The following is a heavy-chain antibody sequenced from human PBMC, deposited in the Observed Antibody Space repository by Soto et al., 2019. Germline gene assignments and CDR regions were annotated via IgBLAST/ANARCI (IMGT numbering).Heavy chain of an antibody. J-gene: IGHJ6*02. Sequence: GSLRLSCAASGFTFSSYSMNWVRQAPGKGLEWVSSISSSSSYIYYADSVKGRLTISRDNAKNSLYLQMNSLRAEDTAVYYCARDSVLLWFGESTDYYYGMDVWGQGTTVTFSS. D-gene: IGHD3-10*01. CDR2: ISSSSSYI. V-gene: IGHV3-21*01. CDR1: GFTFSSYS. CDR3: ARDSVLLWFGESTDYYYGMDV.